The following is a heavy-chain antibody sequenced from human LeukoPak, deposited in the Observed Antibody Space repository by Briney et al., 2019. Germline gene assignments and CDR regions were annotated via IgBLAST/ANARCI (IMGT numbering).Heavy chain of an antibody. Sequence: HSGGFLRLSCAASGIIFGSHGMAWVRQAPGKGLEWVSSIRPNGDRTFYADFVKGRFTISRDNSKNTVSLHMNSLRAEDSAIYRCARAYDKAYDYWGQGTLVTVSS. CDR1: GIIFGSHG. V-gene: IGHV3-23*01. D-gene: IGHD2-21*01. J-gene: IGHJ4*02. CDR3: ARAYDKAYDY. CDR2: IRPNGDRT.